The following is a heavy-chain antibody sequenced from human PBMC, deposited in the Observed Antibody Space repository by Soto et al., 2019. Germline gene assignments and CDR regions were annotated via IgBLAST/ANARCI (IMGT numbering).Heavy chain of an antibody. CDR3: ERATPIGVHARMDV. CDR1: GYTFTSYG. Sequence: ASVKVSCKASGYTFTSYGISWVRQAPGQGLEWMGWISAYNGNTNYAQKLQGRVTMTTDTSTSTAYMELRSLRSDDTAVYYCERATPIGVHARMDVWGQGTTVTVSS. CDR2: ISAYNGNT. V-gene: IGHV1-18*04. J-gene: IGHJ6*02. D-gene: IGHD3-10*01.